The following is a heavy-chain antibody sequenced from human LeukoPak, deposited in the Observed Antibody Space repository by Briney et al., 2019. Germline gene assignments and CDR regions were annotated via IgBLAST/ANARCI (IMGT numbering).Heavy chain of an antibody. Sequence: SGGSLRLSCAASGFTVSSNYMSWVRQAPGKGLEWVSVIYSGGSTYYADSVKGRFTISRDNAKNSLYLQMNSLRVEDTAVYYCARSLGELSLAAAYWGQGILVTVSS. D-gene: IGHD3-16*02. J-gene: IGHJ4*02. CDR2: IYSGGST. CDR1: GFTVSSNY. V-gene: IGHV3-53*01. CDR3: ARSLGELSLAAAY.